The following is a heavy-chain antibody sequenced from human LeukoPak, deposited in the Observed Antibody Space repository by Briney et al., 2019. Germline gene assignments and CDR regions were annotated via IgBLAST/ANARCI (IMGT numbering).Heavy chain of an antibody. V-gene: IGHV4-59*08. CDR3: ARQYYYDSSFDY. Sequence: SETPSLTCTVSGGSISSYYWSWIRQPPGKGLEWIGYIYYSGSTNYNPSLKSRVTISVDTSKNQFSLKLSSVTAADTAVYYCARQYYYDSSFDYWGQGTLVTVSS. D-gene: IGHD3-22*01. CDR1: GGSISSYY. CDR2: IYYSGST. J-gene: IGHJ4*02.